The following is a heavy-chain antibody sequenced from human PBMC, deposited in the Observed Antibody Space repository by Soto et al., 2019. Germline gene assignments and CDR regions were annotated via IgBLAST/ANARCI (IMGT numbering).Heavy chain of an antibody. Sequence: QVQLVQSGAEVKKPGASVKVSCKASGYTFISYDINWVRQASGQGLEWMGWMNPKSGNTGYAQKFQGRVTMTTNTSVTTAYLELSSLTSEDTAVYYCAREAYSSSSGSLGNWFDPWGQVTLVTVSS. J-gene: IGHJ5*02. CDR3: AREAYSSSSGSLGNWFDP. D-gene: IGHD6-6*01. CDR2: MNPKSGNT. CDR1: GYTFISYD. V-gene: IGHV1-8*01.